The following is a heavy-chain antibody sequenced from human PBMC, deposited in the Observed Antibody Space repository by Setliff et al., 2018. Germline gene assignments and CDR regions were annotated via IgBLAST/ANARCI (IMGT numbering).Heavy chain of an antibody. Sequence: GESLKISCKGSGYSFTSYWIGWVRQMPGKGLEWMAIIYPDDSDSRHSPSFRGQVTVSADKSISTAYLQWSSLKASDTAMYYCASSSGSSSNDAFDIWGQGTTVTVSS. D-gene: IGHD1-26*01. CDR3: ASSSGSSSNDAFDI. CDR2: IYPDDSDS. J-gene: IGHJ3*02. V-gene: IGHV5-51*01. CDR1: GYSFTSYW.